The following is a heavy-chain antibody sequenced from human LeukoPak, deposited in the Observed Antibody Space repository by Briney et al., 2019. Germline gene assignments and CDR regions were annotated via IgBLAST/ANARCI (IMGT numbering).Heavy chain of an antibody. V-gene: IGHV3-23*01. CDR1: GFTFSSYA. CDR2: ISGSGGST. Sequence: GGSLRLSCAASGFTFSSYAMSWVRQAPGKGLEWVSAISGSGGSTYYADSVKGRFTISRDNSKNTLYLQMNSLRAEDTAVYYCAKASDYYDSSGYYHFAYWGQGTLVTVSS. J-gene: IGHJ4*02. CDR3: AKASDYYDSSGYYHFAY. D-gene: IGHD3-22*01.